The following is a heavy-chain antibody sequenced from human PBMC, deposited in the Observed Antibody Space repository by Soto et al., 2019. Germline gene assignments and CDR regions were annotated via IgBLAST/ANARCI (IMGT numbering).Heavy chain of an antibody. CDR3: ARFWSGYPYSWFDP. Sequence: QVQLQESGPGLVKPSETLSLTCTVSGDSISSYYWSWIRQPPGKGLEWIGYIYYSGSTDNNHSLKSRFTISVDTSKNQFSLKLSSVTAADTAVYYCARFWSGYPYSWFDPWGQGTLVTVSS. CDR1: GDSISSYY. J-gene: IGHJ5*02. V-gene: IGHV4-59*01. D-gene: IGHD3-3*01. CDR2: IYYSGST.